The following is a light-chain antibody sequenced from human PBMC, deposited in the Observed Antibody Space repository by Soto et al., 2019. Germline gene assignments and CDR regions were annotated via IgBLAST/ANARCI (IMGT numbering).Light chain of an antibody. CDR3: QQSFTTPYVA. Sequence: DIQMTKSPSSLSASVGDRVTITCRASQSISTYLNWYQQKPGKAPRLLIYAASRLQSGVPSRFSGGGSGTDFTLTISSLQPEDFATYYCQQSFTTPYVAFGQGTNVDIK. J-gene: IGKJ1*01. V-gene: IGKV1-39*01. CDR1: QSISTY. CDR2: AAS.